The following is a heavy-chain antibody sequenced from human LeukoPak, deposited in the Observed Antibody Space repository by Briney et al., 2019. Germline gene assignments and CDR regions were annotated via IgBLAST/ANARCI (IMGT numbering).Heavy chain of an antibody. CDR3: AKYSYGYIGPFDY. V-gene: IGHV3-7*03. J-gene: IGHJ4*02. Sequence: GGSLRLSCAASGFTFNTYYMSWVRQAPGKGLEWVANMKGDGSEIYYLDSVRGRFAISRDNSKNTPYLQMNSLRAEDTAVYYCAKYSYGYIGPFDYWGQGTLVTVSS. D-gene: IGHD5-18*01. CDR2: MKGDGSEI. CDR1: GFTFNTYY.